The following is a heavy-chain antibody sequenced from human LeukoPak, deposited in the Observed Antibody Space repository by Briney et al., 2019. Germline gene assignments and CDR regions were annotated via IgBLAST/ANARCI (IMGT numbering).Heavy chain of an antibody. CDR1: GYTFTSYD. D-gene: IGHD2-2*01. Sequence: ASVKVSCKASGYTFTSYDINWVRQATGQGLEWMGWMNPNSGNTGYAQKFQGRVTMTRNTSISTAYMELSSLRSEDTAVYYCARGRVVVVVPAAMEGYYYYGMDVWGQGTTVTVSS. CDR3: ARGRVVVVVPAAMEGYYYYGMDV. CDR2: MNPNSGNT. V-gene: IGHV1-8*01. J-gene: IGHJ6*02.